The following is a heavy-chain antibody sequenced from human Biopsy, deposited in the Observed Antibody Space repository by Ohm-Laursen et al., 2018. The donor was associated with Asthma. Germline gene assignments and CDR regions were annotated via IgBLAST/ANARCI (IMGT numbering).Heavy chain of an antibody. CDR3: ARRIYDIWTGSHHWYFDL. D-gene: IGHD3-9*01. CDR1: GFTFSSYW. Sequence: SLRLSCSASGFTFSSYWMSWVRQAPGKGLEWMGIIYPRDSDTRYSPSSQGQFTMSSDKSISTAYLQWSSLKASDTAMYYCARRIYDIWTGSHHWYFDLWGRGTLVTVSS. V-gene: IGHV5-51*01. J-gene: IGHJ2*01. CDR2: IYPRDSDT.